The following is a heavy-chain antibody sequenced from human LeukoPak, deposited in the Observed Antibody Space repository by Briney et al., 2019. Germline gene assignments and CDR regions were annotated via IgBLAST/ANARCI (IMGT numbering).Heavy chain of an antibody. Sequence: GASVKVSCMASGYTFTGYYMHWVRQAPGQGLEWMGRINPNSGGTNYAQKFQGRVTMTRDTSISTAYMELSRLRSDDTAVYYCATIPMYSGSYSYAFDIWGQGTMVTVSS. D-gene: IGHD1-26*01. J-gene: IGHJ3*02. V-gene: IGHV1-2*06. CDR2: INPNSGGT. CDR3: ATIPMYSGSYSYAFDI. CDR1: GYTFTGYY.